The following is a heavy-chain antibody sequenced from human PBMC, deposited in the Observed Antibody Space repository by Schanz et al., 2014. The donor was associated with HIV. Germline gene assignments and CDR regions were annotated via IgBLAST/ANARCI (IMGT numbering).Heavy chain of an antibody. D-gene: IGHD1-20*01. Sequence: QVQLVESGGGVVQPGKSLRVSCAASGFTFSSYAMHWARQAPGKGLEWVAVIWYDGSYKYYADSVKGRFTISRVNSKNTLYLQMNSLRAEDTAIYYCAKTSITLGMDVWGQGTLVTVSS. CDR3: AKTSITLGMDV. J-gene: IGHJ4*02. CDR1: GFTFSSYA. V-gene: IGHV3-33*03. CDR2: IWYDGSYK.